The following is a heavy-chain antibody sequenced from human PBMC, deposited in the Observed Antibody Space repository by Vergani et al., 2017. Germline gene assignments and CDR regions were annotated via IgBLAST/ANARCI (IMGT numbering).Heavy chain of an antibody. Sequence: QVQLVESGGGVVQPGRSLRLSCAASGFTFNQYGMHWVRQAPGKGLEWVAVTWYDGNNKQYADSVKGRFTISRDNSKSTMYLQMNSLRDEDTGVYYCARDLRLLYNRFDPWGQGTVVTDSS. CDR1: GFTFNQYG. J-gene: IGHJ5*02. V-gene: IGHV3-33*01. D-gene: IGHD1-14*01. CDR3: ARDLRLLYNRFDP. CDR2: TWYDGNNK.